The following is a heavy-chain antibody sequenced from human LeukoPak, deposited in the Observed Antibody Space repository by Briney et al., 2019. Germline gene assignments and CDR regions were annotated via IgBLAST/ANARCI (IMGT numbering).Heavy chain of an antibody. J-gene: IGHJ4*02. CDR2: IYSGGST. D-gene: IGHD5-24*01. V-gene: IGHV3-53*01. CDR1: GFTVSSNY. CDR3: ARDTRDGYNLASEN. Sequence: GSLRLSCAASGFTVSSNYMSWVRQAPGKGLEWVSVIYSGGSTYYADSVKGRFTISRDNSKNTLYLQMNSLRAEDTAVYYCARDTRDGYNLASENWGQGTLVTVSS.